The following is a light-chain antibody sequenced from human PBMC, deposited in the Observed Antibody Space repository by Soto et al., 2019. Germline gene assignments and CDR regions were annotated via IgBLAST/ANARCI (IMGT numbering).Light chain of an antibody. CDR2: HTS. CDR1: QTFNNY. Sequence: VLTQSPATLSLSPGERATLSCRASQTFNNYLAWYQQKPGQAPRLIIYHTSNRATGIPARFSGGGSGTASTLTISTLEPEDFAVYYCKQQTTGPRITFGKGKRREIK. J-gene: IGKJ5*01. CDR3: KQQTTGPRIT. V-gene: IGKV3-11*01.